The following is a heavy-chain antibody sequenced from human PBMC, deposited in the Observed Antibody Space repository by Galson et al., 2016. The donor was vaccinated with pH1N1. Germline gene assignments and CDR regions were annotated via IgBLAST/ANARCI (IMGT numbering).Heavy chain of an antibody. CDR3: ARFTGGA. D-gene: IGHD2-8*02. CDR1: GFTFSRYW. Sequence: SLRLSCAASGFTFSRYWMHWVRQAPGQGLEWVANIKEDGSAIYYVDSVQGRFTISRDNARDSLYLQMNKLRAEDTAVYYCARFTGGAWGQGTLVTVSS. V-gene: IGHV3-7*01. CDR2: IKEDGSAI. J-gene: IGHJ4*02.